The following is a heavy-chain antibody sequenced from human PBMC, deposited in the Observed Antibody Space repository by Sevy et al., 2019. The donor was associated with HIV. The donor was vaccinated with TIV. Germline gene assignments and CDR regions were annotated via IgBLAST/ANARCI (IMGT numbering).Heavy chain of an antibody. Sequence: GGSLRLSCAASGFTFSSYWMHWVRQAPGKGLVWVSRINSDGSSTSYADSVKGRFTISRDDAKNTLYLQMNSLRAEDMAVYYCGLQGYSYGHYYYYYYMDVWGKGTTVTVSS. CDR2: INSDGSST. J-gene: IGHJ6*03. V-gene: IGHV3-74*01. CDR1: GFTFSSYW. D-gene: IGHD5-18*01. CDR3: GLQGYSYGHYYYYYYMDV.